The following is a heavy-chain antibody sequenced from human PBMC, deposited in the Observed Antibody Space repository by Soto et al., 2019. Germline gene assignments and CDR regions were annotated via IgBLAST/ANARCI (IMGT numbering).Heavy chain of an antibody. CDR3: VRDQNDFWSGYGRGDAFDI. D-gene: IGHD3-3*01. V-gene: IGHV3-21*01. J-gene: IGHJ3*02. CDR1: GFTFSSYS. CDR2: ISSSSSYI. Sequence: GGSLRLSCAASGFTFSSYSMNWVRQAPGKGLEWVSSISSSSSYIYYADSVKGRFTISRDNAKNSLYLQMNSLRAEDTAVYYCVRDQNDFWSGYGRGDAFDIWGQGTMVTVSS.